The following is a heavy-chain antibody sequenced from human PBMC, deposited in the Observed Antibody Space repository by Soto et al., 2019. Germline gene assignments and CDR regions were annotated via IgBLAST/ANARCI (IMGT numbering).Heavy chain of an antibody. D-gene: IGHD4-17*01. V-gene: IGHV3-15*01. CDR1: GINFKNAW. CDR2: IKNKVDGGAA. J-gene: IGHJ4*02. CDR3: TTDPGDYEDF. Sequence: EVQLVEAGGDLVKPGGCLRLSCAASGINFKNAWMSWVRQAPGKGLEWVGRIKNKVDGGAADYGAPVRGRFTISRDDSKDTLFLQMNNLEVADTAVYYCTTDPGDYEDFWGQGTLVTVSS.